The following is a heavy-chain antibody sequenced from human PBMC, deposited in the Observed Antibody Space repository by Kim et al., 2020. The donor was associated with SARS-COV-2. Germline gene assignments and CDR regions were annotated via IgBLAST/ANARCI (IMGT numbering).Heavy chain of an antibody. V-gene: IGHV1-2*06. CDR3: ARDPNPSRITMVRGAHRKYGMDV. CDR2: INPNSGGT. Sequence: ASVKVSCKASGYTFTGYYMHWVRQAPGQGLEWMGRINPNSGGTNYAQKFQGRVTMTRDTSISTAYMELSRLRSDDTAVYYCARDPNPSRITMVRGAHRKYGMDVWGQGTTVTVSS. CDR1: GYTFTGYY. D-gene: IGHD3-10*01. J-gene: IGHJ6*02.